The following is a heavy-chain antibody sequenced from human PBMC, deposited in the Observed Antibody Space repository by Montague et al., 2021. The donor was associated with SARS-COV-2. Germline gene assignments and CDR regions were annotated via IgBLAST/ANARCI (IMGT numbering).Heavy chain of an antibody. CDR1: GGSISSYY. CDR3: ARDFSDGYTPYFDF. V-gene: IGHV4-59*01. D-gene: IGHD5-18*01. Sequence: SETLSLTCNVSGGSISSYYWSWIRQPPGRGLQWIGYVYYTGTTNYNPSLKSRVTIPVYKSKNQFSLTLNSVTAADTAVYYCARDFSDGYTPYFDFWGQRTLVTVSS. CDR2: VYYTGTT. J-gene: IGHJ4*02.